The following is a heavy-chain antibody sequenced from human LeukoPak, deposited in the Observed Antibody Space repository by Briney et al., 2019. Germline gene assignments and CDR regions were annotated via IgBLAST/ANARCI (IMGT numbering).Heavy chain of an antibody. V-gene: IGHV4-59*01. CDR2: IYYSGTT. D-gene: IGHD5-24*01. CDR3: ARGNLEMAAVDY. CDR1: GGSMSSYR. Sequence: SETLSLTCTVSGGSMSSYRWSWIRQPPGKGLEWIAYIYYSGTTNCNPSLKSRVTTSVDTSKNQFSLKLSSVTAADTAVYYCARGNLEMAAVDYWGQGTLVTVSS. J-gene: IGHJ4*02.